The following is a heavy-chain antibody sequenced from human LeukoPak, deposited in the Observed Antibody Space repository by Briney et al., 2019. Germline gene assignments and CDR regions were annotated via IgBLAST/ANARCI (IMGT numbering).Heavy chain of an antibody. CDR3: ARGTPPLGGNDKPSPNQTDLYFDY. J-gene: IGHJ4*02. V-gene: IGHV4-39*01. CDR2: IYYSGST. CDR1: GGSISSSSYY. Sequence: SETLSLTCTVSGGSISSSSYYCGWIRQPPGKGLEWIGSIYYSGSTYYNPSLKSRVTISVDTSKNQFSLKLSSVTAADTAVYYCARGTPPLGGNDKPSPNQTDLYFDYWGQGTLVTVSS. D-gene: IGHD1-1*01.